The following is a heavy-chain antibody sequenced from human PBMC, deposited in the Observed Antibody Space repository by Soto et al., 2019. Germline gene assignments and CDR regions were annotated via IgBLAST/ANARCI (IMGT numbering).Heavy chain of an antibody. V-gene: IGHV3-30*18. CDR1: GFTFSSYG. CDR2: ISYDGSNK. J-gene: IGHJ1*01. CDR3: SKDRFGRITMVRGVKQYFQH. D-gene: IGHD3-10*01. Sequence: GGSLRLSCAASGFTFSSYGMHWVRQAPGKGLEWVAVISYDGSNKYYADSVKGRFTISRDNSKNKLYLQMNSLRAEDTAVYYCSKDRFGRITMVRGVKQYFQHWGQGTLVTVSS.